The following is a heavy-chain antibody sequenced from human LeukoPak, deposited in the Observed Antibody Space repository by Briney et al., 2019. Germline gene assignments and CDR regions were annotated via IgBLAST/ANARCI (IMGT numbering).Heavy chain of an antibody. V-gene: IGHV3-69-1*01. CDR3: AKDRANWAIDD. Sequence: PGESLRLSCVASGFTFTDHPMNWVRQAPGKGLEWISYICGDGIAFYADSVKGRFTASKDDARKSMYLQMNSLRVEDTAVYYCAKDRANWAIDDWGQGTQVTASS. D-gene: IGHD3-16*01. CDR1: GFTFTDHP. CDR2: ICGDGIA. J-gene: IGHJ4*02.